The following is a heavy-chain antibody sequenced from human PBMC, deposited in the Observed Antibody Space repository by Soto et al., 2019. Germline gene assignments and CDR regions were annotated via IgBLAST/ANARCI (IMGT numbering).Heavy chain of an antibody. CDR2: IYYSGST. CDR3: ARLAIPTLVGMDV. CDR1: GGSISSSSYY. Sequence: SETLSLTCTVSGGSISSSSYYWGWIRQPPGKGLEWIGSIYYSGSTYYNPSLKSRVTISVDTSKNQFSLKLSSVTAADTAVYYCARLAIPTLVGMDVWGQGTTVTV. J-gene: IGHJ6*02. D-gene: IGHD2-2*02. V-gene: IGHV4-39*01.